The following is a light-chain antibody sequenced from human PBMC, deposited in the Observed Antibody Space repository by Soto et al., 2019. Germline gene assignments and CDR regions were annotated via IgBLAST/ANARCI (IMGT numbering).Light chain of an antibody. CDR3: QQYGSSPST. J-gene: IGKJ2*02. CDR2: DAS. V-gene: IGKV3-20*01. CDR1: QSVSSSY. Sequence: EIVLTQSPGTLSLSPGERATLSFRASQSVSSSYLACYQQKPSQAPRLLIDDASSRATGIPDRCSSSGSGTDFTLTISTLETEDFAVYYCQQYGSSPSTFGQGTKLEIK.